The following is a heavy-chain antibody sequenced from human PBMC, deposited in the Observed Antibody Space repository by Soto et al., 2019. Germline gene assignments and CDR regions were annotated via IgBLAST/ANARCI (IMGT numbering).Heavy chain of an antibody. D-gene: IGHD2-21*02. CDR3: AKAKSTAWFFYDS. V-gene: IGHV3-23*01. Sequence: EVQLLESGGGLVQPGESLRLSCTAPEFSFSSYALGWVRLPPGKGLEWVSGITANGASAYNAATVKGPFTVSRDNSRTTLFLQMNSLRAEDTAVYYCAKAKSTAWFFYDSWGQGTLVTVSS. CDR2: ITANGASA. J-gene: IGHJ4*02. CDR1: EFSFSSYA.